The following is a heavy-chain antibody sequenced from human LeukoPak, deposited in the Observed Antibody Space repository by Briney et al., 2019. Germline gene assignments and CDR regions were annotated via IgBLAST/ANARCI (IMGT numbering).Heavy chain of an antibody. CDR1: GYTFTSYG. V-gene: IGHV1-69*04. Sequence: ASVKVSCKASGYTFTSYGISWVRQAPGQGLEWMGRIIPILGIANYAQKFQGRVTITADKSTSTAYMELSSLRSEDTAVYYCAREGIAVAPPGQYVYWGQGTLVTVSS. J-gene: IGHJ4*02. CDR2: IIPILGIA. CDR3: AREGIAVAPPGQYVY. D-gene: IGHD6-19*01.